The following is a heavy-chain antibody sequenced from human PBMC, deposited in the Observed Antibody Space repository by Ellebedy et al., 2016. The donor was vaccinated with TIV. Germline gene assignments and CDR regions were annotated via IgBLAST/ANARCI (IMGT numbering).Heavy chain of an antibody. Sequence: SGPTLVKPTQTLTLTCTFSGFSLTTSGVGVGWIRQPPGEALEWLALIYWDADERYRPSLKSRLTITKDTSKNEVVLTITNMDPVDTPTYFCAHRLRYFDIGIAAHYYFDYWGQGILVTVSS. V-gene: IGHV2-5*02. D-gene: IGHD3-9*01. J-gene: IGHJ4*02. CDR3: AHRLRYFDIGIAAHYYFDY. CDR2: IYWDADE. CDR1: GFSLTTSGVG.